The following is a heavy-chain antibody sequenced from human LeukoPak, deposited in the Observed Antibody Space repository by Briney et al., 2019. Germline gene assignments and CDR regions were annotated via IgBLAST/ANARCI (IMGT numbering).Heavy chain of an antibody. Sequence: PSETLSLTCTVSGGSISSYYWSWIRQPPGKGLEWIGYIYYSGSTNYNPFLKSRVTISVDTSKNQFSLKLSSVTAADTAVYYCARKFWDGYNSATVYFDYWGQGTLVTVSS. CDR1: GGSISSYY. V-gene: IGHV4-59*01. CDR3: ARKFWDGYNSATVYFDY. CDR2: IYYSGST. D-gene: IGHD5-24*01. J-gene: IGHJ4*02.